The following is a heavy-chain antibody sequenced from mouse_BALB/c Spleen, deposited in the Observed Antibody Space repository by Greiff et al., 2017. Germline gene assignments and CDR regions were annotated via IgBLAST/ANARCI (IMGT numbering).Heavy chain of an antibody. CDR3: ASHYYGYGYFDV. D-gene: IGHD1-2*01. V-gene: IGHV1-87*01. J-gene: IGHJ1*01. CDR2: IYPGDGDT. Sequence: QVQLQQSGAELARPGASVKLSCKASGYTFTSYWMQWVKQRPGQGLEWIGAIYPGDGDTRYTQKFKGKATLTADKSSSTAYMQLSSLASEDSAVYYCASHYYGYGYFDVWGAGTTVTVSA. CDR1: GYTFTSYW.